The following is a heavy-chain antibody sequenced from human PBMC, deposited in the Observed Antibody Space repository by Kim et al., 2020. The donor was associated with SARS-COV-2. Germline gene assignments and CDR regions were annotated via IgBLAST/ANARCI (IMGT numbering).Heavy chain of an antibody. CDR1: GFDFIDFG. CDR3: AATGDSIHY. CDR2: INSASSTI. Sequence: GGSLRLSCAASGFDFIDFGMKWVRQAPGKGLEWVSYINSASSTIYYADSVKGRFTISRDNAKNSLYLQMNSLRDEDTAVYYCAATGDSIHYWGQGTLVTVSS. V-gene: IGHV3-48*02. D-gene: IGHD7-27*01. J-gene: IGHJ4*02.